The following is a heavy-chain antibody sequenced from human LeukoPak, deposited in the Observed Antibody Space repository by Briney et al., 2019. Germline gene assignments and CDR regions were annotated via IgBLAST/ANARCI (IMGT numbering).Heavy chain of an antibody. CDR2: IYYSGST. Sequence: SETLSLTCTVSGGSISSYYWSWIRQPPGKGLERIGYIYYSGSTNYNPSLKSRVTISVDTSKNQFSLKLSSVTAADTAVYYCARISSSSWYAPLGYWGQGTLVTVSS. D-gene: IGHD6-13*01. CDR3: ARISSSSWYAPLGY. V-gene: IGHV4-59*01. CDR1: GGSISSYY. J-gene: IGHJ4*02.